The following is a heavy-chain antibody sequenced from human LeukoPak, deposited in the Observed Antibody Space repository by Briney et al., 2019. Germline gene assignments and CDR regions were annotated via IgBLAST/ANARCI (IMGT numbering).Heavy chain of an antibody. CDR1: GGSISSSSYY. D-gene: IGHD4-17*01. J-gene: IGHJ2*01. Sequence: SGTLTLTCTVSGGSISSSSYYWGWIRQPPGKRLEWIGYSYYSGSTYYNPSLKSRVTISVDTSKNQFSLKLSSVTAADTAVYYCARHLTTVTPGTNLRSWYFDLWGRGTLVTVSS. CDR2: SYYSGST. V-gene: IGHV4-39*01. CDR3: ARHLTTVTPGTNLRSWYFDL.